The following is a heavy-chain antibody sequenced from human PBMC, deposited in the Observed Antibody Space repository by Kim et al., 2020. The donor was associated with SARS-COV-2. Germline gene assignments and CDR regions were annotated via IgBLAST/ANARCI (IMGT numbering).Heavy chain of an antibody. CDR3: ARVPYSVGRDILRFLEWKRSGRGAFDI. CDR1: GGSFSGYY. Sequence: SETLSLTCAVYGGSFSGYYWSWIRQPPGKGLEWIGEINHSGSTNYNPSLKSRVTISVDTSKNQFSLKLSSVTAADTAVYYCARVPYSVGRDILRFLEWKRSGRGAFDIWGQGTMVTVSS. CDR2: INHSGST. D-gene: IGHD3-3*01. V-gene: IGHV4-34*01. J-gene: IGHJ3*02.